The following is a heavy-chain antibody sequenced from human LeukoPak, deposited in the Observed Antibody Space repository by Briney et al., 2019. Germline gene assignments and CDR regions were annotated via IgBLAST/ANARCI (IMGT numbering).Heavy chain of an antibody. Sequence: SETLSLTCIVSGDSISGKYWSWIRRPAGKGLEWLGRIYYSGSTYYNPSLKSRVTMSVDTSKNQFSLRLSSVTAADTAVYYCARLGGLPGYYFDYWGQGTLVAVSS. D-gene: IGHD3-10*01. V-gene: IGHV4-4*07. J-gene: IGHJ4*02. CDR2: IYYSGST. CDR1: GDSISGKY. CDR3: ARLGGLPGYYFDY.